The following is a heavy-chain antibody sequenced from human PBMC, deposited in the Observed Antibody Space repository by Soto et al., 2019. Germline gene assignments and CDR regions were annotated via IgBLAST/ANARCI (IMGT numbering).Heavy chain of an antibody. CDR3: ARGGGSDSFDY. CDR2: INHLETT. V-gene: IGHV4-30-2*01. Sequence: QLQLHESGSGLVKPSQTLSLTCTVSGASITYGGYPWSWIRQTPGRGLERIGYINHLETTFYNPSFESRLILSIDRATNQCSLHLTSMSAADRVVYFCARGGGSDSFDYWGQGILVIVSS. J-gene: IGHJ4*02. D-gene: IGHD1-26*01. CDR1: GASITYGGYP.